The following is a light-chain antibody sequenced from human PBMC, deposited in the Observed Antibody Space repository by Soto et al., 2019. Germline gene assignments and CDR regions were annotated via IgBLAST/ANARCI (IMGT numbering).Light chain of an antibody. CDR2: LNSDGSH. CDR3: QTWGSGIRVV. CDR1: SGHSSYA. J-gene: IGLJ2*01. Sequence: QSVLTQSPSASASLGASVKLTCTLSSGHSSYAIAWHQQQPEKGPRYLMKLNSDGSHSKGDGIPDRFSGSSSGAERYLTTSSLQSEDEADYYCQTWGSGIRVVFGGGTKVTVL. V-gene: IGLV4-69*01.